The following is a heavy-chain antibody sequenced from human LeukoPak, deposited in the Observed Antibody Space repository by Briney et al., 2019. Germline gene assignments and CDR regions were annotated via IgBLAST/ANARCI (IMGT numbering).Heavy chain of an antibody. V-gene: IGHV4-34*01. D-gene: IGHD3-22*01. CDR2: INHSGST. CDR1: GGSFSGDY. Sequence: PSETLSLTCAVYGGSFSGDYWSWIRQPPGKGLEWIGEINHSGSTNYNPSLKSRVTISVDTSKNQFSLKLSSVTAADTAVYYCARTDSSGYWVDPWGQGTLVTVSS. CDR3: ARTDSSGYWVDP. J-gene: IGHJ5*02.